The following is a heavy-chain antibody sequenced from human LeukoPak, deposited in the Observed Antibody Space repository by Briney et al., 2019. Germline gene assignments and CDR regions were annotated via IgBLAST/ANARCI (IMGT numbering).Heavy chain of an antibody. CDR1: GGSISSYY. CDR3: ARGRDGYND. Sequence: SETLSLTCTVSGGSISSYYWSWIRLPPGKGLEWIGYIYYSGSTNYNPSLKSRVTISVDTSKNRFSLKLSSVTAADTAVYYCARGRDGYNDWGQGTLVTVSS. CDR2: IYYSGST. V-gene: IGHV4-59*01. D-gene: IGHD5-24*01. J-gene: IGHJ4*02.